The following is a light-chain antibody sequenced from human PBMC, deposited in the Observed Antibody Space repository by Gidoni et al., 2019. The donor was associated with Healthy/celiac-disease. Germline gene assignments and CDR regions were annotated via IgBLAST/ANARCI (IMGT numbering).Light chain of an antibody. CDR1: STNIGSNT. Sequence: QSVLTPPPSASGTPGQRVTISFSGSSTNIGSNTVNWYQQLPGTAPKLLIYSNTQRPSGVPDRFSGSKSGTSASLAISGLQSEDEADYYCAAWDDSLNGVVFGGGTKLTVL. CDR2: SNT. CDR3: AAWDDSLNGVV. J-gene: IGLJ2*01. V-gene: IGLV1-44*01.